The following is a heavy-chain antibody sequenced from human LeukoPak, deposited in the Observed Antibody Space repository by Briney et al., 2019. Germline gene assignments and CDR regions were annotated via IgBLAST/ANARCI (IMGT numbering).Heavy chain of an antibody. CDR2: ISGSGGST. CDR3: AKHGGYNFYYYYYMDV. Sequence: GGSLRLSCAASGFTFSSYGMSWVRQAPGKGLEWVSAISGSGGSTYYADSVKGRFTISRDNSKNTLYLQMNSLRAEDTAVYYCAKHGGYNFYYYYYMDVWGKGTTVTISS. V-gene: IGHV3-23*01. J-gene: IGHJ6*03. D-gene: IGHD5-24*01. CDR1: GFTFSSYG.